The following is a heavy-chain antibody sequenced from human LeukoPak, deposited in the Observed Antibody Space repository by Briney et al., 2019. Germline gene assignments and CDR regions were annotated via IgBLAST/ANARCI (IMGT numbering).Heavy chain of an antibody. J-gene: IGHJ1*01. CDR3: AKDSRCSSTSCYTAEYFQH. V-gene: IGHV3-23*01. D-gene: IGHD2-2*02. CDR1: RFTFSSYA. Sequence: HPGGSLRLSCAASRFTFSSYAMSWVRQAPGKGLEWVSAISGSGGSTYYADSVKGRFTISRDNSKNTLYLQMNSLRAEDTAVYYCAKDSRCSSTSCYTAEYFQHWGQGTLVTVSS. CDR2: ISGSGGST.